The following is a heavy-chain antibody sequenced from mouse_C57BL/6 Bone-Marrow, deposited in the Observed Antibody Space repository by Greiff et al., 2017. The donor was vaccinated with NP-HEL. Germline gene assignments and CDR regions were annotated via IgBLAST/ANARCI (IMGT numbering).Heavy chain of an antibody. CDR3: ARRGWLLRRDAMDY. J-gene: IGHJ4*01. V-gene: IGHV5-15*04. CDR2: ISNLAYSI. CDR1: GFTFSDYG. D-gene: IGHD2-3*01. Sequence: DVMLVESGGGLVQPGGSLKLSCAASGFTFSDYGMAWVRQAPRKGPEWVAFISNLAYSIYYADTVTGRFTISRENAKNTLYLEMSSLRSEDTAMYYCARRGWLLRRDAMDYWGQGTSVTVSS.